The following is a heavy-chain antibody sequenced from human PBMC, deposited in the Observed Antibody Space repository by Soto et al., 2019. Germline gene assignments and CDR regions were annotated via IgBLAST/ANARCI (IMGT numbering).Heavy chain of an antibody. CDR1: GYTFTSYA. D-gene: IGHD2-2*01. CDR3: AREAPYCSSTSWYQALFDP. Sequence: ASVKVSCKASGYTFTSYAMHWVRQAPGQRPEWMGWINAGNGNTKYSQKFQGRVTITRDTSASTAYMELSSLRSEDTAVYYCAREAPYCSSTSWYQALFDPWGQGTLVTVS. J-gene: IGHJ5*02. CDR2: INAGNGNT. V-gene: IGHV1-3*01.